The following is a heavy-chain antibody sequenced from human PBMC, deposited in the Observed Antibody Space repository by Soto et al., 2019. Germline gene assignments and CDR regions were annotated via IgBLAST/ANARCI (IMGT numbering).Heavy chain of an antibody. D-gene: IGHD6-13*01. CDR2: LYYSGNA. Sequence: SETLSLTCSVSDDSINSDKYYWGWIRQPPGKGLEWIGSLYYSGNAYYNPSLKTRVTISVDTSKSQFSLKLSSVTAADTAVYYCARGLAAAGLFGFGPWGQGTLVTVSS. CDR1: DDSINSDKYY. V-gene: IGHV4-39*07. CDR3: ARGLAAAGLFGFGP. J-gene: IGHJ5*02.